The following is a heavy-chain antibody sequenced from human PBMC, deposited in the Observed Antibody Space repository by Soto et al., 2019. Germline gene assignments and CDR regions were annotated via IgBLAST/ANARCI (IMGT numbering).Heavy chain of an antibody. D-gene: IGHD1-26*01. J-gene: IGHJ5*02. V-gene: IGHV1-18*01. CDR1: RYTFTSYS. CDR3: ASEVIVGPRRRFDP. CDR2: ISAYNGNT. Sequence: ASAKVSSKASRYTFTSYSSSSVRQAPGQGLEWMGWISAYNGNTNYAQKLQGRVTMTTDTSTSTAYMELRRLRSDDTAVYYYASEVIVGPRRRFDPWVKGTLVTVSS.